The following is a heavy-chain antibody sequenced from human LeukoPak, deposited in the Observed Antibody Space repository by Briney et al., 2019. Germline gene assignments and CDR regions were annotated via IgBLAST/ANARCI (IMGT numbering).Heavy chain of an antibody. J-gene: IGHJ4*02. Sequence: GGSLRLSCTASGFTFSDYYMSWIRQTPGKGLEWLSYISTRDNTIQYADSVKGRFTISRDNANNSVFLQMNNLRAEDSAIYYCARGTRWAYYFDYWGQGSLVTVSS. CDR3: ARGTRWAYYFDY. CDR1: GFTFSDYY. V-gene: IGHV3-11*01. D-gene: IGHD4-23*01. CDR2: ISTRDNTI.